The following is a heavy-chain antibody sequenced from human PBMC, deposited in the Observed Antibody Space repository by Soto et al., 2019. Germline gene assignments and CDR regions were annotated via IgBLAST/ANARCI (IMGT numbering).Heavy chain of an antibody. D-gene: IGHD2-15*01. Sequence: QVQLVESGGGVVQPGRSLRLSCAASGFTFSSYGMHWVRQAPGKGLEWVAVIWYDGSNKYYADSVKGRFTISRDNSKNTVYRQMNSLIAEVMAVYYCTRKGHCSGGSCYQYYYYGMDVWGQGTTVTVSS. CDR2: IWYDGSNK. J-gene: IGHJ6*02. V-gene: IGHV3-33*01. CDR1: GFTFSSYG. CDR3: TRKGHCSGGSCYQYYYYGMDV.